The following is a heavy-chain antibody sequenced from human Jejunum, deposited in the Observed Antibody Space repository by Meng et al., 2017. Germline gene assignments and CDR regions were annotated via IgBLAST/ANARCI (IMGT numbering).Heavy chain of an antibody. CDR1: GLTFTNAW. D-gene: IGHD1-26*01. CDR3: VTDIYR. CDR2: IKSKTDGETT. V-gene: IGHV3-15*01. Sequence: GESLKISCAVSGLTFTNAWMTWVRQAPGKGLEWVGRIKSKTDGETTDYAAPGKGRISISRDDSKNTLYLQMNSLKIEDTALYYCVTDIYRWGQGTLVTVSS. J-gene: IGHJ4*02.